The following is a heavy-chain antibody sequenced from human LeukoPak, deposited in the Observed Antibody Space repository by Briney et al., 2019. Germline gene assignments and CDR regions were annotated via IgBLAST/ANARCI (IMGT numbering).Heavy chain of an antibody. Sequence: GGSLGLSCAASGFTFSDYYMSWIRQAPGKGLEWVSYISSSGSTIYYADSVKGRFTISRDNAKNSLYLQMNSLRAEDTAVYYCAGTYDFWSGYLGNWFDPWGQGTLVTVSS. CDR2: ISSSGSTI. CDR3: AGTYDFWSGYLGNWFDP. V-gene: IGHV3-11*04. D-gene: IGHD3-3*01. CDR1: GFTFSDYY. J-gene: IGHJ5*02.